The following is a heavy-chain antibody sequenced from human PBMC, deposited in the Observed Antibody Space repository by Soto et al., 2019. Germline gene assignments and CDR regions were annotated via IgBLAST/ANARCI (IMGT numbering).Heavy chain of an antibody. J-gene: IGHJ5*02. CDR1: GASISSTTYY. Sequence: PSETLSLTCAVSGASISSTTYYWGWIRQPPGKGLEYLGAIYYGGSTYYTPSLRGRISMSVDTSKNHFSLTLTSVTAADTAVYYCARLPIFGVVGKQVSSDPWGQGTLVTVSS. D-gene: IGHD3-3*02. CDR3: ARLPIFGVVGKQVSSDP. CDR2: IYYGGST. V-gene: IGHV4-39*02.